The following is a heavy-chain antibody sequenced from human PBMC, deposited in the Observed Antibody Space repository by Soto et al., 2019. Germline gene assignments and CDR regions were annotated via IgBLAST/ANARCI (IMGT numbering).Heavy chain of an antibody. D-gene: IGHD2-2*01. V-gene: IGHV4-4*07. CDR2: IYTSGST. J-gene: IGHJ6*01. CDR3: ASDKHASCSSPTCYSASMDV. CDR1: GGSISSYY. Sequence: SETLSLTCTVSGGSISSYYWSWIRQPAGKGLEWIGRIYTSGSTNYNPSLKSRVTMSVDTSKNQFSLKLSSVTAADTAVYYCASDKHASCSSPTCYSASMDVGEQETTHTVSS.